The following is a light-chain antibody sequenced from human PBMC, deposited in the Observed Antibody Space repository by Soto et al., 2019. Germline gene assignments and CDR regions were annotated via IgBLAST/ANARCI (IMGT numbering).Light chain of an antibody. Sequence: DIQMTQSPSSLSASAGDRVTITCRASLPITTYLNWFQQKPGKAPKLLIYGASTLQTGVPSRFNGGGSGTDFTLTISSLQPEDFGTYYCQQNYNSRWTFGQGTEIEI. CDR3: QQNYNSRWT. CDR2: GAS. CDR1: LPITTY. V-gene: IGKV1-39*01. J-gene: IGKJ1*01.